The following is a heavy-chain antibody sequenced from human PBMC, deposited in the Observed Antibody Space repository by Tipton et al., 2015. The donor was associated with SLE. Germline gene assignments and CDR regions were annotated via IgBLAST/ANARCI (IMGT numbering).Heavy chain of an antibody. CDR2: IYYIGNT. J-gene: IGHJ4*02. CDR1: GGSISSSSYY. CDR3: ATSSSVQYYFDY. V-gene: IGHV4-39*01. Sequence: TLSLTCTVSGGSISSSSYYWGWVRQPPGKGLEWIGSIYYIGNTYSNPPPKSRVTISVDTSKNQFSLNLNSLTAADSALYYCATSSSVQYYFDYWGQGTLISVSS.